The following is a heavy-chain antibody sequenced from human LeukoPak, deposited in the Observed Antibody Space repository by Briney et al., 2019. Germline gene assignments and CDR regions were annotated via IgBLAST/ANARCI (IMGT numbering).Heavy chain of an antibody. CDR1: GYSISSGYY. D-gene: IGHD5-24*01. Sequence: PSETLSLTCTVSGYSISSGYYWGWIRQPPGKGLEWIGSIYHSGSTYYNPSLKSRVTISVDKSKNQFSLKLTSMTAADTAVYYCARPRWLQGFFDYWGQGTLVTVSS. J-gene: IGHJ4*02. CDR2: IYHSGST. CDR3: ARPRWLQGFFDY. V-gene: IGHV4-38-2*02.